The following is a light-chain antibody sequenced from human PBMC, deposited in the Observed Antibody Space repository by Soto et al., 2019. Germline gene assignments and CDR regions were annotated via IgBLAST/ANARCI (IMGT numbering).Light chain of an antibody. V-gene: IGKV1-5*01. Sequence: DIQITQSPSTLSASVGDRGTIPCRASQSISSWLAWYQQKPGKAPKLLIYDASSLESGVPSRFSGSGSGTEFTFTISSLQPDDFATYYCQQYNSYSWTFGQGTKVDIK. CDR2: DAS. CDR3: QQYNSYSWT. CDR1: QSISSW. J-gene: IGKJ1*01.